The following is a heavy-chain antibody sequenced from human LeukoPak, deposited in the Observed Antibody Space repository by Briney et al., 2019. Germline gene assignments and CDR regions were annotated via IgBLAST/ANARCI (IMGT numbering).Heavy chain of an antibody. CDR2: IYYSGST. Sequence: SETLSLTCTVSGGSISGYYWSWIRQPPGKGLEWIGYIYYSGSTNYNPSLKSRVTISVDTSKNQFSLKLSSVTAADTAVYYCARGRKRLYCSGGSCYSGGPGGMDVWGQGTTVTVSS. J-gene: IGHJ6*02. CDR3: ARGRKRLYCSGGSCYSGGPGGMDV. CDR1: GGSISGYY. D-gene: IGHD2-15*01. V-gene: IGHV4-59*12.